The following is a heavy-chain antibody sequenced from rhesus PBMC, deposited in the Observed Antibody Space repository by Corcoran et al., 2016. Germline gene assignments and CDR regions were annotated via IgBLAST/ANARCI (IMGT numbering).Heavy chain of an antibody. CDR2: INSGGGST. CDR1: GFTFSSDG. Sequence: EVQLVETGGGLVQPGGSLKLSCAASGFTFSSDGMSWVGQAPGKGLEWVSAINSGGGSTYYADSVKGRFTISRDNSKNTLSLQMNSLRAEDTAVYYCAKSARDEDYWGQGVLVTVSS. D-gene: IGHD2-33*01. CDR3: AKSARDEDY. J-gene: IGHJ4*01. V-gene: IGHV3S5*01.